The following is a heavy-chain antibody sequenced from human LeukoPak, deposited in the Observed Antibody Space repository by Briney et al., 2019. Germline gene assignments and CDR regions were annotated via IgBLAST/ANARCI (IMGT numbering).Heavy chain of an antibody. CDR3: ARRRFGGYDRGAFDY. CDR1: GFTFSSYS. V-gene: IGHV3-48*01. Sequence: GGSLRLSCAASGFTFSSYSMNWVRQAPGKGLEWVSYISSSSSTIYYADSVKGRFTISRDNAKNSLYLQMNSLRAEDTAVYYCARRRFGGYDRGAFDYWGQGTLVTVSS. D-gene: IGHD5-12*01. CDR2: ISSSSSTI. J-gene: IGHJ4*02.